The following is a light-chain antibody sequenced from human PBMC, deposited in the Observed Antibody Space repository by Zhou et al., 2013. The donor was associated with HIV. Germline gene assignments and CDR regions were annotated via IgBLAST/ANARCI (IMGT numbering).Light chain of an antibody. J-gene: IGKJ1*01. CDR3: QQYGSLPRT. CDR1: QSVSSSY. V-gene: IGKV3-20*01. CDR2: GAS. Sequence: EIVLTQSPGTLSMSPGERATLSCRASQSVSSSYLAWYRQKPGQAPRLLIYGASSRATGIPDRFSGSGSGTDFTLTISRLEPEDFAVYYCQQYGSLPRTFGQGT.